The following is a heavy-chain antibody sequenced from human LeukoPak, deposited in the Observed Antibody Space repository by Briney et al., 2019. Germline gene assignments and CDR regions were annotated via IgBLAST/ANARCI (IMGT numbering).Heavy chain of an antibody. CDR1: GFTLSIYG. D-gene: IGHD1-26*01. Sequence: GGSLRLSCADSGFTLSIYGLHWVRQAPGKGLEWVAVISYDGNNKFYADSVKGRFTVSRDNSKNSLYLQMNSLRAEDTAVYYCARGLVAAIRTMDYWGQGTLVTVSS. CDR3: ARGLVAAIRTMDY. CDR2: ISYDGNNK. V-gene: IGHV3-30*03. J-gene: IGHJ4*02.